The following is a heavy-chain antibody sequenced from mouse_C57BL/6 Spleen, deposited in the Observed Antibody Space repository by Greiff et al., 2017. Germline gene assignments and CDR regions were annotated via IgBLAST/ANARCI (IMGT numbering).Heavy chain of an antibody. CDR1: GFTFSSYG. J-gene: IGHJ4*01. D-gene: IGHD1-1*01. V-gene: IGHV5-6*01. CDR3: ARTNYGSSPMDY. CDR2: ISSGGSYT. Sequence: EVKLMESGGDLVKPGGSLKLSCAASGFTFSSYGMSWVRPTPDKRLEWVATISSGGSYTYYPDSVKGRFTISMDDDKNTTYVQMSSLKSEDTAMYYCARTNYGSSPMDYWGQGTSVTVSS.